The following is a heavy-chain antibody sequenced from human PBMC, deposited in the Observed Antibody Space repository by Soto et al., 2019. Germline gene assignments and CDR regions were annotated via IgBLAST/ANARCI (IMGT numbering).Heavy chain of an antibody. CDR2: IYYSGST. Sequence: QVQLQESGPGLVKPSQTLSLTCTVSGGSISSGGYYWSWIRQHPGKGLEWIGYIYYSGSTYYNPSLKSRVTISVDTSKNQFSLKLSSVTAADTAMYYCARGGDGYNREGDAFDIWGQGTMVTVSS. D-gene: IGHD5-12*01. J-gene: IGHJ3*02. CDR1: GGSISSGGYY. CDR3: ARGGDGYNREGDAFDI. V-gene: IGHV4-31*03.